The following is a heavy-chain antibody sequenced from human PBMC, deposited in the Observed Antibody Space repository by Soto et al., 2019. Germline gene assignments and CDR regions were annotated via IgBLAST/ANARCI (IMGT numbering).Heavy chain of an antibody. D-gene: IGHD6-13*01. J-gene: IGHJ5*02. CDR3: ARDRRDSKTNGYNWFDP. CDR2: IIPILGIA. Sequence: GASVKVSCKASGGTFSSYTISWVRQAPGQGLEWMGRIIPILGIANYAQKFQGRVTITADKSTSTAYMELSSLRSEDTAVYYCARDRRDSKTNGYNWFDPWGQGTLVTVSS. V-gene: IGHV1-69*04. CDR1: GGTFSSYT.